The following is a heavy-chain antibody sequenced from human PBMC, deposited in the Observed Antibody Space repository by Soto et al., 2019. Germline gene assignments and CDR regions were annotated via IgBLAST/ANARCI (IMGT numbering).Heavy chain of an antibody. CDR2: INPSGGST. Sequence: QVQLVQAGAEVKKPGASVKVSCKASGYTFTSYYMHWVRQAPGQGLEWMGIINPSGGSTSYAQKFQGRVTMTRDTSTSTVYMELSSLRSEDTSVYYFASSWCVGANPRDYYYYYGMDVWGQETTVTVSS. V-gene: IGHV1-46*01. CDR1: GYTFTSYY. J-gene: IGHJ6*02. CDR3: ASSWCVGANPRDYYYYYGMDV. D-gene: IGHD1-26*01.